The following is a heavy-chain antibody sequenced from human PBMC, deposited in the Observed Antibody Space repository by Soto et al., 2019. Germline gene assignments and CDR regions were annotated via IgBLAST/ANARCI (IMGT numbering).Heavy chain of an antibody. J-gene: IGHJ6*02. CDR1: GGSIRSYY. D-gene: IGHD3-10*01. CDR2: IYYSGST. V-gene: IGHV4-59*01. CDR3: ATGGGRFNYGMDV. Sequence: QVQLQESGPGLVKPSETLSLTCTVSGGSIRSYYWSWIRQPPGKRLEWIGYIYYSGSTNYNPSLKSRVTISVDTSKNQRSLRLSSVTPADTAVYYCATGGGRFNYGMDVWGQGTTVTVSS.